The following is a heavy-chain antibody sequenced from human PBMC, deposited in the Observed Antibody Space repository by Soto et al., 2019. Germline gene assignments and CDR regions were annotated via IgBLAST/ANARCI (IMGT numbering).Heavy chain of an antibody. CDR2: IIPIFGTA. D-gene: IGHD2-2*01. CDR1: GGTFSSYA. J-gene: IGHJ5*02. V-gene: IGHV1-69*13. CDR3: AKSSRQYASAIQAFFDP. Sequence: EASVKVSCKASGGTFSSYAISWVRQAPGQGLEWMGVIIPIFGTANYAQKFQGRVTITADESTSTAYMELSSLRSEDTAVYYCAKSSRQYASAIQAFFDPWGLGTLVTVSS.